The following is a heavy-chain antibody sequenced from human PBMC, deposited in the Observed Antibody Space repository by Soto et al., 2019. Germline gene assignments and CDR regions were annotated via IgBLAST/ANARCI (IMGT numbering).Heavy chain of an antibody. J-gene: IGHJ4*02. CDR1: GFIFSTYW. CDR2: ISSNGEVT. D-gene: IGHD4-17*01. V-gene: IGHV3-11*01. CDR3: ARDVDADFRTDFDY. Sequence: PGGSLRLSCAASGFIFSTYWMHWVRQVPGKGLEWISYISSNGEVTPYAASVKGRFTISRDNAKNSVYLEMESLRDEDTALYYCARDVDADFRTDFDYWGRGTLVPVYS.